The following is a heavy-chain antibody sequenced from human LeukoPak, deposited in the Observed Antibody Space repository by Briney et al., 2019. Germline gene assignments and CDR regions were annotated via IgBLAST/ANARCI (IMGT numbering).Heavy chain of an antibody. Sequence: SETLSLTCTVSGGSITSYYWSWIRQPPGKGLEWIGYIYHSGGTTYNPSLKSRVTITVNTSNNQFSLKLSSVTAADTAVYYCVRGGGYDSSGYNYFDYWGQGTLVTVSS. D-gene: IGHD3-22*01. CDR1: GGSITSYY. J-gene: IGHJ4*02. V-gene: IGHV4-59*01. CDR3: VRGGGYDSSGYNYFDY. CDR2: IYHSGGT.